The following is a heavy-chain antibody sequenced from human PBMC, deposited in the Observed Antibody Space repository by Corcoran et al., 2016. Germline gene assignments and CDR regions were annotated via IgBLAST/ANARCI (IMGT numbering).Heavy chain of an antibody. D-gene: IGHD3-10*01. Sequence: EVQLVESGGGLVQPGGSLRLSCAASGFTFSSYSMNWVRQAPGKGLEWVSYISSSSTIYYADSVKGRFTISRDNAKNSLYLQMNSLSAEDTAVYYCARGEFPADYYYYYGMDVWGPGTTVTVSS. CDR2: ISSSSTI. V-gene: IGHV3-48*04. CDR3: ARGEFPADYYYYYGMDV. CDR1: GFTFSSYS. J-gene: IGHJ6*02.